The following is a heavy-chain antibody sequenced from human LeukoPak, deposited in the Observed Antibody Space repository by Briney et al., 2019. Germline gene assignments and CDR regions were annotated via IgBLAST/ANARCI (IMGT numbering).Heavy chain of an antibody. Sequence: GGSLRLSCAASGFTVSSNYMSWVRQAPGKGLEWVSVIYSGGSTYYADSVKGRFTISRDNSKNTLYLQMNSLRAEDTAVYYCARAQGLGGTTYYYYYGMDVWGQGTTVTVSS. V-gene: IGHV3-53*01. CDR3: ARAQGLGGTTYYYYYGMDV. CDR1: GFTVSSNY. D-gene: IGHD1-1*01. J-gene: IGHJ6*02. CDR2: IYSGGST.